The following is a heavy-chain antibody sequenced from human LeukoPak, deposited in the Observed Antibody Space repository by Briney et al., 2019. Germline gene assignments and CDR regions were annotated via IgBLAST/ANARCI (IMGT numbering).Heavy chain of an antibody. Sequence: SETLSLTCTVSGGSIGSYYWSWIRQPPGKGLEWIGYIYYSGSTNYNPSLKSRVTISVDTSKNQFSLKLSSVTAADTAVYYCARDGRSGSYAYYYMDVWGKGTTVTVSS. D-gene: IGHD1-26*01. CDR3: ARDGRSGSYAYYYMDV. J-gene: IGHJ6*03. CDR1: GGSIGSYY. V-gene: IGHV4-59*01. CDR2: IYYSGST.